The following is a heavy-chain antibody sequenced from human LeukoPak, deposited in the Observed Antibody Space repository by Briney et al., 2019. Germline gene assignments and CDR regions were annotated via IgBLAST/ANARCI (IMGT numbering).Heavy chain of an antibody. J-gene: IGHJ6*02. Sequence: SVKVSCKASGGTFSSYAISWVRQAPGQGLEWMGGIIPIFGTADYAQKFQGRVTITADESTSTAYMELSSLRSEDTAVYYCALEGGVAEAPSRYYYGMDVWGQGTTVTVSS. D-gene: IGHD3-16*01. CDR2: IIPIFGTA. V-gene: IGHV1-69*13. CDR1: GGTFSSYA. CDR3: ALEGGVAEAPSRYYYGMDV.